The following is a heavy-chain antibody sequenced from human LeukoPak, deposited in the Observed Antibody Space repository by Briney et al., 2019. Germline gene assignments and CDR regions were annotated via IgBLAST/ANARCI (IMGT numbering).Heavy chain of an antibody. D-gene: IGHD6-19*01. CDR3: ARESAVARGAFDI. V-gene: IGHV1-2*04. J-gene: IGHJ3*02. CDR2: INPNSGGT. CDR1: GYTFTGYY. Sequence: ASVKVSCKASGYTFTGYYMHWERQAPGQGLEWMGWINPNSGGTNYAQKFQGWVTMTRDTSIGTAYMELSRLRSDDTAVYYCARESAVARGAFDIWGQGTMVTVSS.